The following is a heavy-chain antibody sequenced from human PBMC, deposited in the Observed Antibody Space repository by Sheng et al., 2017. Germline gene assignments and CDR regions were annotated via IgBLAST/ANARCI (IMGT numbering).Heavy chain of an antibody. V-gene: IGHV4-39*01. CDR3: ARHPRRITMVRGLPRFDY. CDR2: IYYSGST. CDR1: GGSISSSSYY. J-gene: IGHJ4*02. D-gene: IGHD3-10*01. Sequence: QLQLQESGPGLVKPSETLSLTCTVSGGSISSSSYYWGWIRQPPGKGLEWIGSIYYSGSTYYNPSLKSRVTISVDTSKNQFSLKLSSVTAADTAVYYCARHPRRITMVRGLPRFDYWGQGTLVTVSS.